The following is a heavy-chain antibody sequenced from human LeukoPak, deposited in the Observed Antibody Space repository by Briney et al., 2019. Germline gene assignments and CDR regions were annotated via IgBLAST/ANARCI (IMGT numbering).Heavy chain of an antibody. Sequence: ASVKVSCKASEYTFTSYYMHWVRQAPGQGLEWMGIINPSGGSTSYAQKFQGRVTMTTDTSTSTAYMELRSLRSDDTAVYYCARDTTGDELRRRLRKDYWGQGTLVTVSS. D-gene: IGHD1-7*01. V-gene: IGHV1-46*01. CDR3: ARDTTGDELRRRLRKDY. J-gene: IGHJ4*02. CDR2: INPSGGST. CDR1: EYTFTSYY.